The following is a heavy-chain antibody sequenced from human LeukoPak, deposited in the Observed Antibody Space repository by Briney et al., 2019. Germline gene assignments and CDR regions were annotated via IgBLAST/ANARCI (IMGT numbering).Heavy chain of an antibody. Sequence: SETLSLTCTVSGGPISSYYWSWIRQSPGKGLEGIGYIYYSGSTNYNPSLKSRVTISVDTSKNQFSLKLSSVTAADTAVYYCARDGPGYYYYMDVWGKGTTVTVSS. V-gene: IGHV4-59*01. CDR1: GGPISSYY. CDR3: ARDGPGYYYYMDV. CDR2: IYYSGST. J-gene: IGHJ6*03.